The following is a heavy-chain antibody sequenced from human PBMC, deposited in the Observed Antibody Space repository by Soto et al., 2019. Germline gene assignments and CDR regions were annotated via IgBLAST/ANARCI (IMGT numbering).Heavy chain of an antibody. CDR1: GGTSTRYA. CDR3: NRGSEYDFWSGYL. CDR2: IVPMFGTS. D-gene: IGHD3-3*01. V-gene: IGHV1-69*06. J-gene: IGHJ4*02. Sequence: QERLVQSGAEVRKPGSSVKVSCKVTGGTSTRYAINWVRQAPGQGLEWMGGIVPMFGTSKYAQKFQGRVTITAHTSTNIAYMELRSLRSEDTAVYSCNRGSEYDFWSGYLWGQGTLVSVSS.